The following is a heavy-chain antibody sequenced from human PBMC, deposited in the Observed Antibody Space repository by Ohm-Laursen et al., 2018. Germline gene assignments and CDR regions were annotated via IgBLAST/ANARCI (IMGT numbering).Heavy chain of an antibody. CDR1: GFTFDDHY. CDR3: ARAEDSGYRGSNYYYGMDV. J-gene: IGHJ6*02. D-gene: IGHD1-26*01. V-gene: IGHV3-72*01. CDR2: TRNKANSYTT. Sequence: GSLRLSCSASGFTFDDHYMDWVRQAPGKGLEWVGRTRNKANSYTTEYAASVKGRFTISRDDSKNSLYLQMNSLKTEDTAVYYCARAEDSGYRGSNYYYGMDVWGQGTTVTVSS.